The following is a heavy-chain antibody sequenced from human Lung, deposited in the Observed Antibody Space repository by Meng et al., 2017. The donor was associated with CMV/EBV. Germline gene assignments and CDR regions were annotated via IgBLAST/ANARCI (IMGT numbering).Heavy chain of an antibody. CDR3: VTETGYNYDN. CDR2: IYFSGNT. V-gene: IGHV4-39*07. D-gene: IGHD5-24*01. Sequence: QVQRQESGPGQVQPSETLSLTCSVSGGSISSSSYYWGWIRQSPGKGLEWIGSIYFSGNTYYNPSLKSRVTMSVGTAQNKFSLTLRSVTAADTAVYYCVTETGYNYDNWGQGALVTVSS. J-gene: IGHJ4*02. CDR1: GGSISSSSYY.